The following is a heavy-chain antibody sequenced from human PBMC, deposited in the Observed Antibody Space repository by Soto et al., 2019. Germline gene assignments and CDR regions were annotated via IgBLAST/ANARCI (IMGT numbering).Heavy chain of an antibody. J-gene: IGHJ6*02. D-gene: IGHD3-16*01. V-gene: IGHV4-30-4*01. CDR1: GDSIGSGNKY. Sequence: QVQLRESGPGLVMPSQTLSLTCTVSGDSIGSGNKYWSWIRQPPGKGLEWIGYIFSSGTTYYNPSLKSRLTMSLDASQNQFSLKLNSLTDADTAVYFCARVPSPFDYYYAMDVWGQGTTVTVSS. CDR3: ARVPSPFDYYYAMDV. CDR2: IFSSGTT.